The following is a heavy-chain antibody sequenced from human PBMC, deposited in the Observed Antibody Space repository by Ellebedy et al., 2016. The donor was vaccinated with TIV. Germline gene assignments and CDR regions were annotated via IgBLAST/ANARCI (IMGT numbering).Heavy chain of an antibody. J-gene: IGHJ2*01. V-gene: IGHV4-4*07. CDR2: IFMSGST. Sequence: SETLSLXXTVSGGSFSSYYWSWIRQSAGKGLEWIGCIFMSGSTSYNSSLKNRVTMSVDASTAQVSLNLSSVTAADTAVYFCARLRQSRDRSHWYFDLWGRGTLVTVSS. CDR1: GGSFSSYY. CDR3: ARLRQSRDRSHWYFDL. D-gene: IGHD1-14*01.